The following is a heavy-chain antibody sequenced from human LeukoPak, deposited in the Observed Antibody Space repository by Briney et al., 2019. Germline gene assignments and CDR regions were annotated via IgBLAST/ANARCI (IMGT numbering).Heavy chain of an antibody. Sequence: SETLSLTCTVSGGSISSSSYYWGWIRQPPGKGLEWIGSIYYSGSTYYNPSLKSRVTISVDTSKNQFSLKLSSVTAADTAVYYCARLLTELRFLEWPPESFDYWGQGTLVTVSS. D-gene: IGHD3-3*01. CDR3: ARLLTELRFLEWPPESFDY. CDR2: IYYSGST. V-gene: IGHV4-39*01. CDR1: GGSISSSSYY. J-gene: IGHJ4*02.